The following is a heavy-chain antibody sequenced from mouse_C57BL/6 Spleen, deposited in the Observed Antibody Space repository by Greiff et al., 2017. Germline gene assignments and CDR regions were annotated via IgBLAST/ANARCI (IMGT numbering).Heavy chain of an antibody. CDR1: GYTFTSYW. D-gene: IGHD3-2*02. Sequence: QVQLQQPGAELVKPGASVKLSCKASGYTFTSYWMQWVKQRPGQGLEWIGEIDPSDSYTNYNQKFKGKATLTVDTSSSTAYMQLSSLTSEDSAVYYCARRDSSGYNYWGKGTTLTVSS. CDR3: ARRDSSGYNY. CDR2: IDPSDSYT. V-gene: IGHV1-50*01. J-gene: IGHJ2*01.